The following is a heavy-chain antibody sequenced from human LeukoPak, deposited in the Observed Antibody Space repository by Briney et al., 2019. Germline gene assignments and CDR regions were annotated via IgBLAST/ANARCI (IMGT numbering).Heavy chain of an antibody. CDR1: GGSISTYY. Sequence: PSETLSLTCTVSGGSISTYYWNWIRQPPGKGLEWIGYIYCSGRTNYNPSLKSRVTISVDTSKNQFSLKLTSVTAADTAVYYCARDPPGHVAFDIWGQGTMVTVSS. V-gene: IGHV4-59*01. J-gene: IGHJ3*02. CDR3: ARDPPGHVAFDI. CDR2: IYCSGRT.